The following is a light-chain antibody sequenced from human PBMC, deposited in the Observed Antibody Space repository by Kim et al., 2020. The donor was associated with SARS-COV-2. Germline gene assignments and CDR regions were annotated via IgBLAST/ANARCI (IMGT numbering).Light chain of an antibody. V-gene: IGLV2-23*01. CDR1: SRASGSYNL. J-gene: IGLJ1*01. Sequence: GQPITITRTGTSRASGSYNLVSWYQQHASKAPKLMISEGSQRPSGVANRFSGSKSGNTASLTISGLQAENEADYYCCSYAGSSTYVFGTGTKVTVL. CDR2: EGS. CDR3: CSYAGSSTYV.